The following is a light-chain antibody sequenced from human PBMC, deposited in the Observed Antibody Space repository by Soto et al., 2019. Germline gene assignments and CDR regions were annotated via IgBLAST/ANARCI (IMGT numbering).Light chain of an antibody. CDR2: GAS. J-gene: IGKJ1*01. CDR1: QSISSTF. CDR3: QQYDTSPRGT. V-gene: IGKV3-20*01. Sequence: EIVLTQSPGTLSLSPGERATLSYRASQSISSTFLAWYQQKPGQAPRLLIYGASNRATGIPDRFSGSGSGTDFTLTISRLEPEDFAVYYCQQYDTSPRGTFGQGTQVEIK.